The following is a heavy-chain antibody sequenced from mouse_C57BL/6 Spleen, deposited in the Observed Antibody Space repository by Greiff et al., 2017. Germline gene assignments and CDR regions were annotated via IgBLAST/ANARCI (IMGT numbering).Heavy chain of an antibody. CDR2: IYPGSGST. D-gene: IGHD2-3*01. CDR1: GYTFTSYW. J-gene: IGHJ1*03. CDR3: ARRSIYDGYYEGYFDV. Sequence: QVQLQQPGAELVKPGASVKMSCKASGYTFTSYWITWVKQRPGQGLEWIGDIYPGSGSTNYNEKFKSKATLTVDTSSSTAYMQLSSLTSEDSAVYYCARRSIYDGYYEGYFDVWGTGTTVTVSS. V-gene: IGHV1-55*01.